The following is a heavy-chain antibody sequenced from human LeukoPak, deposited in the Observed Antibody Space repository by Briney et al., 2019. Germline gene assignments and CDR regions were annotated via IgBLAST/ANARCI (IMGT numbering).Heavy chain of an antibody. J-gene: IGHJ3*02. Sequence: PGGSLRLSCAASGFTFSHYWMQWVRQAPGKGRVLVSRINSDGSSTTYADSVKGRFTISRDNAKNTLYLQMNSLRAEDTAEYYCARVWGSDAFDIWGQGTMVTVSS. V-gene: IGHV3-74*01. CDR2: INSDGSST. CDR3: ARVWGSDAFDI. CDR1: GFTFSHYW. D-gene: IGHD3-16*01.